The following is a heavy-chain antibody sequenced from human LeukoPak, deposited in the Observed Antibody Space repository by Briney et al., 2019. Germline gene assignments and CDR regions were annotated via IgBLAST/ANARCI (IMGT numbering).Heavy chain of an antibody. J-gene: IGHJ4*02. Sequence: PGGSLRLSCAASGFTFSSYWMSWVRQAPGKGLEWVANIKQDGSEKYYVDSVKGRFTISRDNSKNTLYLQMNSLRAEDTAVYYCAKDRGSYYDFWSGYYPLDYWGQGTLVTVSS. D-gene: IGHD3-3*01. CDR1: GFTFSSYW. CDR2: IKQDGSEK. CDR3: AKDRGSYYDFWSGYYPLDY. V-gene: IGHV3-7*03.